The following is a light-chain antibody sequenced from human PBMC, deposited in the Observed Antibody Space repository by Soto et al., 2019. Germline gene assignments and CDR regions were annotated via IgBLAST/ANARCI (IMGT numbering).Light chain of an antibody. CDR3: SSFTSSSTYV. CDR2: DVS. V-gene: IGLV2-14*03. J-gene: IGLJ1*01. CDR1: SSEVGGYNS. Sequence: QSALTQPASVSGSPGQSITISCTGTSSEVGGYNSVSWYQQHPGKAPKLMIYDVSNRPSGVSSRFSGSKSGNTASLTISGLQAEDEADYYCSSFTSSSTYVFGTGTKLTVL.